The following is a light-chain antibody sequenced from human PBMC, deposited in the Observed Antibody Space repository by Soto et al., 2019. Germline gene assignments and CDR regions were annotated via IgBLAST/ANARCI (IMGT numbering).Light chain of an antibody. CDR3: QHYGSSPTWT. V-gene: IGKV3-20*01. CDR2: GAS. J-gene: IGKJ1*01. Sequence: EMGLPQCPGSLSLSEGERATLSFRASQTVSSTSLAWYQHKPGQAPRLVVYGASSRATGIPERFSGIGSGTEFTLTISRLEPEDFAVYYCQHYGSSPTWTFGQGTKVDIK. CDR1: QTVSSTS.